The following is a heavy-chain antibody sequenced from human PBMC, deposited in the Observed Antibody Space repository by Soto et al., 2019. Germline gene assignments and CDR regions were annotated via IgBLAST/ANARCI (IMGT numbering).Heavy chain of an antibody. CDR2: IWYDGSNK. CDR1: GFTFSSYG. D-gene: IGHD2-2*01. J-gene: IGHJ5*02. CDR3: ARDTRGTTPRIVNWFDP. Sequence: PGGSLRLSCAASGFTFSSYGMHWVRQAPGKGLEWVAVIWYDGSNKYYADSVKGRFTISRDNSKNTLYLQMNSLRAEDTAVYYCARDTRGTTPRIVNWFDPWGQGTLVTVSS. V-gene: IGHV3-33*01.